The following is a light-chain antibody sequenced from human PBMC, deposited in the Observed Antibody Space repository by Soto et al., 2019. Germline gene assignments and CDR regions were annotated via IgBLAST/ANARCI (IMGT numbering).Light chain of an antibody. CDR3: QQRSNWPWT. J-gene: IGKJ1*01. CDR1: QSVSPY. Sequence: EIVLTQSPATLSLSPGERATLSCRASQSVSPYLAWFQQKPGQAPRLLIYDASNRATAIPARISGSGSGTDFTLTISSLEPEDFAVYYCQQRSNWPWTFGQGTKVEIK. CDR2: DAS. V-gene: IGKV3-11*01.